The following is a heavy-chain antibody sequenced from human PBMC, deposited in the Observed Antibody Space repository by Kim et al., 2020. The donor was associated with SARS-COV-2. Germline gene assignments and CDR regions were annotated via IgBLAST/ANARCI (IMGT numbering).Heavy chain of an antibody. CDR1: GYIFTSFA. J-gene: IGHJ4*02. D-gene: IGHD5-12*01. Sequence: ASVKVSCKASGYIFTSFAIQWVRQAPGQSLEWMGYINAGTGNTQFSQQFQGRVTLTRDTSANTAYMELSSLRSEDTAVYYCARDLFHTGFDNWGQGTLVAVSS. V-gene: IGHV1-3*01. CDR2: INAGTGNT. CDR3: ARDLFHTGFDN.